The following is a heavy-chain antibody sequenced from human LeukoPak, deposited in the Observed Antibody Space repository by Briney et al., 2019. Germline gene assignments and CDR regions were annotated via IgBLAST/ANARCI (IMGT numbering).Heavy chain of an antibody. J-gene: IGHJ4*02. CDR3: ARHFRVGATQSNFDF. Sequence: GESLKISFKGSGYRFHTYWIAWVRPMPGKGLEVMRIVYPGDSDTRYSPSFQGQVTISVDKSISTAYLQWSSLKASDTAICYCARHFRVGATQSNFDFWGQGTLVTVSS. CDR2: VYPGDSDT. D-gene: IGHD1-26*01. V-gene: IGHV5-51*01. CDR1: GYRFHTYW.